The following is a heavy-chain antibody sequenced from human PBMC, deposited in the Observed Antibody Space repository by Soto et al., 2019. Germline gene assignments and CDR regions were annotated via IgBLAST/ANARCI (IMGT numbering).Heavy chain of an antibody. CDR3: ARWGKPGIAAAGGGSDFGP. CDR2: ISSSSSTI. D-gene: IGHD6-13*01. V-gene: IGHV3-48*02. Sequence: GGSLRLSCAASGFTFSSYSMNWVRQAPGKGLEWVSYISSSSSTIYYADSVKGRFTISRDNAKNSLYLQMNSLRDEDTAVYYCARWGKPGIAAAGGGSDFGPWGQGTLVTVSS. J-gene: IGHJ5*02. CDR1: GFTFSSYS.